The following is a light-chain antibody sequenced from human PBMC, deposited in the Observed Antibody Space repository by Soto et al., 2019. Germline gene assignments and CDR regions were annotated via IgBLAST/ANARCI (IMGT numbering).Light chain of an antibody. V-gene: IGKV1-9*01. CDR3: QQLSRYPLT. CDR2: SAS. J-gene: IGKJ4*01. Sequence: IQMTQSHSTLSASVGDRVTITCRASQALSNYLAWYQQKPGKAPDLLIYSASTLQSGVPSRFSGSGSETEFSLTIRALQPEDFATYYCQQLSRYPLTFGGGTKVDI. CDR1: QALSNY.